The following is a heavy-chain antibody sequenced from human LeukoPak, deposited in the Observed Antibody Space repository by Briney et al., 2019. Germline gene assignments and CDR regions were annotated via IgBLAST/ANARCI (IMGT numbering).Heavy chain of an antibody. J-gene: IGHJ1*01. CDR2: IRGSGRHT. D-gene: IGHD4-17*01. Sequence: GGFLRLSCVASGFTFSNYAMMWVRQTQERRLEWVSAIRGSGRHTFYADSVKGRFTISRDNFKNTLYLQMNSLRADDSAVYYCARDPNGDYIGAFDFQRWGLGTLVTVSS. V-gene: IGHV3-23*01. CDR1: GFTFSNYA. CDR3: ARDPNGDYIGAFDFQR.